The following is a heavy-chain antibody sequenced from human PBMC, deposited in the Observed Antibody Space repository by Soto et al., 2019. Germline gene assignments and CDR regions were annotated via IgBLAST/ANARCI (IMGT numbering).Heavy chain of an antibody. D-gene: IGHD6-13*01. Sequence: ASVKVSCKASGGTFSSYAISWVRQAPGQGLEWMGGIIPIFGTANYAQKFQGRVTITADESTSTAYMELSSLRSEDTAVYYCARGRTAAVHGTWFDPWGQGTLVTVSS. V-gene: IGHV1-69*13. CDR1: GGTFSSYA. J-gene: IGHJ5*02. CDR2: IIPIFGTA. CDR3: ARGRTAAVHGTWFDP.